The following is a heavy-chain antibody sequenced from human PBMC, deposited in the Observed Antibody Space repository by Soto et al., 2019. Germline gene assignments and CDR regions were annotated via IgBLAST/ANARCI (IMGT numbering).Heavy chain of an antibody. D-gene: IGHD6-19*01. CDR3: ARQGQWLALSLEYFDY. CDR2: TYYRSKWYN. CDR1: GDSVSSNSAA. Sequence: SQTLSLTCAISGDSVSSNSAAWNWIRQSPSRGLEWLGRTYYRSKWYNDYAVSVKSRITINPDTSKNQFSLQLNSVTPEDTAVYYCARQGQWLALSLEYFDYWGQGTLVTVSS. V-gene: IGHV6-1*01. J-gene: IGHJ4*02.